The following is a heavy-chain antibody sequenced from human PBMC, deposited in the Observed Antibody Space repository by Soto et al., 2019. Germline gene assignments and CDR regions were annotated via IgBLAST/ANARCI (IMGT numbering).Heavy chain of an antibody. J-gene: IGHJ6*02. D-gene: IGHD5-18*01. CDR1: GGSISSYY. CDR3: ARDRGYSYGHYYYYYGMDV. CDR2: IYYSGST. V-gene: IGHV4-59*01. Sequence: SETLSLTCTVSGGSISSYYWSWIRQPPGKGLEWIGYIYYSGSTNYNPSLKSRVTISVDTSKNQFSLKLSSVTAADTAVYYCARDRGYSYGHYYYYYGMDVWGQGTTVTAP.